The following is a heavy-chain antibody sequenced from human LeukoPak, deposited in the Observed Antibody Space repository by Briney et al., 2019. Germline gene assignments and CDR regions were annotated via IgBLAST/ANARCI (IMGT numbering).Heavy chain of an antibody. CDR2: ITGDGENT. J-gene: IGHJ5*02. V-gene: IGHV3-23*01. CDR1: EFTFSTFT. D-gene: IGHD3-10*01. CDR3: AKSSGSSQKGFDP. Sequence: GGSLRLSCAASEFTFSTFTMSWVRQAPGKGLEWVASITGDGENTYPADSVKGRFSISRDTSKDMLFLQMSSLRVDDTAIYFCAKSSGSSQKGFDPWGQGTLVTVSS.